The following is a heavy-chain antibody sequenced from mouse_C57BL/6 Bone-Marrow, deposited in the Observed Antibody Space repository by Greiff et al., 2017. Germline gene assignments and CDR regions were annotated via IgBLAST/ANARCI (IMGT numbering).Heavy chain of an antibody. D-gene: IGHD2-4*01. Sequence: QVQLQQPGAELVRPGSSVKLSCKASGYTFTSYWMHWVKQRPIQGLEWIGNIDPSDSETHYNQKFKDKATLTVDKSSSTAYMQLSSLTSEDSAVYYCARLGYDYDGGDYFAYWGQGTTLTVSS. CDR2: IDPSDSET. CDR3: ARLGYDYDGGDYFAY. J-gene: IGHJ2*01. CDR1: GYTFTSYW. V-gene: IGHV1-52*01.